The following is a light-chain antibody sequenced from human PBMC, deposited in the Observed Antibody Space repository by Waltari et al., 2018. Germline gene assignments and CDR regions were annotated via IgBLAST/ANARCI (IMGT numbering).Light chain of an antibody. CDR3: SSYTSSSTHYV. CDR2: DVS. CDR1: SSDVGGYNY. V-gene: IGLV2-14*03. J-gene: IGLJ1*01. Sequence: QLALTQPPALSGPPGQSINISCPGTSSDVGGYNYASWFQQHSGKAHKLLIYDVSNRPSGVANRFSGSKSGNTASLTISGLQAEDEADYYCSSYTSSSTHYVFGTGTKVTVL.